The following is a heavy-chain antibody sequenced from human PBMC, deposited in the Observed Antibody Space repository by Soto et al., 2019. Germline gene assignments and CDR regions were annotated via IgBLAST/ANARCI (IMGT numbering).Heavy chain of an antibody. D-gene: IGHD3-10*02. V-gene: IGHV4-39*01. J-gene: IGHJ6*02. CDR2: IYYSGST. Sequence: SETLSLTCTVSGVSISSSSYYWGWIRQPPGKGLEWIGSIYYSGSTYYNPSLKSRVTISVDTSKNQFSLKLSSVTAADTAVYYCARHPPSVRYYYYGMDVWGQGTTVTVSS. CDR1: GVSISSSSYY. CDR3: ARHPPSVRYYYYGMDV.